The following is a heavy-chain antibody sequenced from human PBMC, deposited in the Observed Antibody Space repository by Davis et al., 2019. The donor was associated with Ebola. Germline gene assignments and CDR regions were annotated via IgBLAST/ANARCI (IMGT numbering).Heavy chain of an antibody. CDR2: IDPDGTGT. D-gene: IGHD5-12*01. V-gene: IGHV3-74*01. Sequence: PGGSLRLSCAASGFTSSNFHIHWVRHTPGKGLVWVARIDPDGTGTNYADSVKGRFTISRDNAKNTLSLQMNSLRVEDTAVYYCVRDSGYYSHDYWGHGTLVTVSS. CDR3: VRDSGYYSHDY. J-gene: IGHJ4*01. CDR1: GFTSSNFH.